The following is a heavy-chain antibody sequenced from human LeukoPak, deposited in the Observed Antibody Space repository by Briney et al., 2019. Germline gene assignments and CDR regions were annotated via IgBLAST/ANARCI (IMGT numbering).Heavy chain of an antibody. J-gene: IGHJ4*02. CDR1: VFNFCSYW. V-gene: IGHV3-7*05. D-gene: IGHD5-12*01. Sequence: PGGSLRLSCAAFVFNFCSYWMNWVRQAPGKGLEWVANINQDGGEDYYVESVKGRFTISRDNAKNSLYLQMNSLRVEGTAVYYCARDTGSGYGDFDYWGQGTLVTVSS. CDR3: ARDTGSGYGDFDY. CDR2: INQDGGED.